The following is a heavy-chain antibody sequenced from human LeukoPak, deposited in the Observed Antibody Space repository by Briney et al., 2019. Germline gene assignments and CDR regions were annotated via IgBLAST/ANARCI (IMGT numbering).Heavy chain of an antibody. V-gene: IGHV4-61*01. D-gene: IGHD3-3*01. CDR2: IYRSGST. CDR3: ARVTGYYDFWSGYPTSSYFDY. Sequence: SETLSLTCTVSGGSVSSNNYQWNWIRQPPGKGLEWIGDIYRSGSTNYNPSLKSRVTISVDTSKNQFSLKLSSVTAADTAVYYCARVTGYYDFWSGYPTSSYFDYWGQGTLVTVSS. CDR1: GGSVSSNNYQ. J-gene: IGHJ4*02.